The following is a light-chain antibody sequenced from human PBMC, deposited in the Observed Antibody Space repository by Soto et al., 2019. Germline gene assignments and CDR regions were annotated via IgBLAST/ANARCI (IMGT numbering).Light chain of an antibody. Sequence: NFMLTQPHSVSESPGKTVTISCTRSSGSIASNYVQWYQQRSGSSPTTVIYEDNQRPSGVPDRFSGSIDSSSNSASLTSSGLKTEDEADYYCQSYDSDNQVFGGGTKVTVL. CDR3: QSYDSDNQV. V-gene: IGLV6-57*01. CDR2: EDN. CDR1: SGSIASNY. J-gene: IGLJ3*02.